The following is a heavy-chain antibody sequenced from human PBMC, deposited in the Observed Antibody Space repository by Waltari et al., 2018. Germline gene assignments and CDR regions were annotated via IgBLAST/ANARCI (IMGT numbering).Heavy chain of an antibody. CDR3: ARGRDMGIVVVVAATPSWFDP. V-gene: IGHV4-34*01. Sequence: QVQLQQWGAGLLKPSETLSLPCAVYGGSFRGYYWSWIRQPPGKGLEWIGEINHSGSTNYNPSLKSRVTISVDTSKNQFSLKLSSVTAADTAVYYCARGRDMGIVVVVAATPSWFDPWGQGTLVTVSS. D-gene: IGHD2-15*01. CDR2: INHSGST. CDR1: GGSFRGYY. J-gene: IGHJ5*02.